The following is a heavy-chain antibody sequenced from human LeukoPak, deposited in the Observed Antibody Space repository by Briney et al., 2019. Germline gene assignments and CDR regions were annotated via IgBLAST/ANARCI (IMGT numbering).Heavy chain of an antibody. CDR2: IIPIFGTA. Sequence: SVKVSCKASGGTFSSYAISWVRQAPGQGLEWMGGIIPIFGTANYAQKFQGRVTITADESTSTAYMELSSLRSEDTAVYYCATSRPLHYYGMDVWGQGTTVTVSS. CDR1: GGTFSSYA. V-gene: IGHV1-69*01. CDR3: ATSRPLHYYGMDV. J-gene: IGHJ6*02.